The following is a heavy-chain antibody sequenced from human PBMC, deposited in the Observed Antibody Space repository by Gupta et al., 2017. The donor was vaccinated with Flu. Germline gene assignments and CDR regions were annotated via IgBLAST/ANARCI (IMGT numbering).Heavy chain of an antibody. CDR2: IKSKTDGGTT. J-gene: IGHJ6*02. CDR1: GFTFSNAW. V-gene: IGHV3-15*01. CDR3: TSGRLGSYYYYGMDV. Sequence: EVQLVESGGGLVKPGGSLRLSCAASGFTFSNAWMSWVRQAPGKGLEWVGRIKSKTDGGTTDYAAPVKGRFTISRDDSKNTLYLQMNSLKTEDTAVYYCTSGRLGSYYYYGMDVWGQGTTVTVSS. D-gene: IGHD1-14*01.